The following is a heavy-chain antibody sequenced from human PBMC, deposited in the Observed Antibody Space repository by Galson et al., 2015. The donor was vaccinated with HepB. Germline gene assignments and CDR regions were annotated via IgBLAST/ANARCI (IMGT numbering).Heavy chain of an antibody. J-gene: IGHJ6*03. CDR2: IKEDGSES. CDR3: AREGSCSGTTCRHLGDYFYYMYV. D-gene: IGHD2-2*01. V-gene: IGHV3-7*01. Sequence: SLRLSCAASGFTFTSYWMSWVRQAPGKGLEWVANIKEDGSESYYVDSVKGRFNISRDNAETSVHLQMSSLRVEDTAVYYCAREGSCSGTTCRHLGDYFYYMYVWGKGTTVIVSS. CDR1: GFTFTSYW.